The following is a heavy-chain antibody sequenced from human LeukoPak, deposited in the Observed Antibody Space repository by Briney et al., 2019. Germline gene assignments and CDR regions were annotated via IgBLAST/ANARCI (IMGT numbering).Heavy chain of an antibody. V-gene: IGHV3-23*01. J-gene: IGHJ4*02. CDR1: GFTFSSYA. CDR3: AKDRLVPAATGEFDY. D-gene: IGHD2-2*01. Sequence: GGSLRLSCAASGFTFSSYAMSWVRQAPGKGLEGVSAISGSGGSTYYADSVKGRFTISRDNSKNTLYLQMNSLRAEDTAVYYCAKDRLVPAATGEFDYWGQGTMVTVSS. CDR2: ISGSGGST.